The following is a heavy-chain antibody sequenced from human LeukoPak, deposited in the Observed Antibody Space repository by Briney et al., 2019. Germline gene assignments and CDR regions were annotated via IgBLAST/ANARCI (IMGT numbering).Heavy chain of an antibody. V-gene: IGHV3-33*06. CDR1: GFTFSSYG. D-gene: IGHD6-19*01. Sequence: GGSLRLSCAASGFTFSSYGMHWVRQAPGKGLEWVAVIWYDGSNKYYADSVKGRFTISRDNSKNTLYLQMNSLRAEGTAVYYCAKDYGSGWYYYFDYWGQGTLVTVSS. J-gene: IGHJ4*02. CDR3: AKDYGSGWYYYFDY. CDR2: IWYDGSNK.